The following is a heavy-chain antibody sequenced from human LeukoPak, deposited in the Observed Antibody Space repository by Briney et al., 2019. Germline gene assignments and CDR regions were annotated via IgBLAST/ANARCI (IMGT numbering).Heavy chain of an antibody. J-gene: IGHJ2*01. D-gene: IGHD4-17*01. CDR3: ARDPDTVTTSYWYFDL. Sequence: GGSLRLSCAASGFTFSSYSMNWDRQAPGKGLEWVSSISSSSSYIYYADSVKGRFTISRDNAKNSLYLQMNSLRAEDTAVYYCARDPDTVTTSYWYFDLWGRGTLVTVSS. CDR1: GFTFSSYS. CDR2: ISSSSSYI. V-gene: IGHV3-21*01.